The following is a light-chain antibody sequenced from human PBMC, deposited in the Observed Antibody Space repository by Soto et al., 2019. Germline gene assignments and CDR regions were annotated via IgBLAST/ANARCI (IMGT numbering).Light chain of an antibody. J-gene: IGKJ3*01. CDR2: SAS. CDR1: QGIRDD. V-gene: IGKV1-6*01. Sequence: AIQMTQSPSSLSASVGDRVTITCRASQGIRDDLAWYQQKQGKAPKLLIYSASSLPSGVPSRFSGSGSGTDFTLTISSLQPEDFATYFCLHDYEFPFTFGPGTRVDIK. CDR3: LHDYEFPFT.